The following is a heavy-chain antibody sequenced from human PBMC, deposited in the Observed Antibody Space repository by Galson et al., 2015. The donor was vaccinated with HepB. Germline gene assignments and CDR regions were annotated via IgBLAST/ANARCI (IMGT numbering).Heavy chain of an antibody. CDR2: ISSSSRTI. CDR3: ARVGRPCFQLPEDYYYDGLDV. V-gene: IGHV3-48*01. CDR1: GFTFSRSS. J-gene: IGHJ6*02. D-gene: IGHD2-2*01. Sequence: SLRLSCAASGFTFSRSSVNWVRQAPGKGLQWVSYISSSSRTIYYADSVKGRFTISRDNAKNSLYLQMNSLSAEDTAVYFCARVGRPCFQLPEDYYYDGLDVWGQGTTVTVSS.